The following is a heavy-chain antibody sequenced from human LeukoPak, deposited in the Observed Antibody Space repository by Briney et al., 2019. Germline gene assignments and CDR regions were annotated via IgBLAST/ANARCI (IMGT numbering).Heavy chain of an antibody. Sequence: GGSLRLSCAASGFTFSNYWMTWVRQAPGKGLEWVANIKQDGSEMYYVDSVKGRFTISRDNAKNSLYLQMNSLRVEDTAVYYCARGKGNDYWAREPWSPSPQ. CDR2: IKQDGSEM. J-gene: IGHJ4*02. D-gene: IGHD4-23*01. CDR1: GFTFSNYW. V-gene: IGHV3-7*01. CDR3: ARGKGNDY.